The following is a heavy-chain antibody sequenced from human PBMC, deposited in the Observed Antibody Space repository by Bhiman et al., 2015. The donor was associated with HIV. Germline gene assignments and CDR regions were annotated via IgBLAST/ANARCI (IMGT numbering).Heavy chain of an antibody. Sequence: QVQLVESGGGVVQPGRSLSLSCAASGFTFSSYGMHWVRQAPGKGLEWVSVIYSGGNTYYVDSVKGRFTISRDNPKNTLYLQMNSLRAEDTAVYYCARDGNGHDSSGYYYPVAFDIWGQGTMVTVSS. CDR1: GFTFSSYG. D-gene: IGHD3-22*01. V-gene: IGHV3-NL1*01. CDR2: IYSGGNT. CDR3: ARDGNGHDSSGYYYPVAFDI. J-gene: IGHJ3*02.